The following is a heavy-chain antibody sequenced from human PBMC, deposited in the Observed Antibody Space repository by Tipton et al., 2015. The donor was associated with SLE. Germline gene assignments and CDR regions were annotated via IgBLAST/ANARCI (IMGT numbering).Heavy chain of an antibody. CDR2: IAGSSGNI. CDR3: ARAHYDFWSGYPYYFDS. Sequence: SLRLSCAVSGITLNSYSMNWVRQAPGKGLEWVSSIAGSSGNIYYADSVKGRFTISRDNANNSVSLQMSSLRADDTAVYYCARAHYDFWSGYPYYFDSWGQGTLVTVSS. V-gene: IGHV3-21*01. D-gene: IGHD3-3*01. J-gene: IGHJ4*02. CDR1: GITLNSYS.